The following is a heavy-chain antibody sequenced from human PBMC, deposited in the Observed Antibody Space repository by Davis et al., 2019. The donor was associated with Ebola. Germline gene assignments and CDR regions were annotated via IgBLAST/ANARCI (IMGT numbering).Heavy chain of an antibody. CDR3: ARDDWDGGSYYGPN. J-gene: IGHJ4*02. D-gene: IGHD1-26*01. CDR2: IIPIFGTA. CDR1: GGTFSSYA. V-gene: IGHV1-69*13. Sequence: SVTVSCQASGGTFSSYAISWVRQAPGQGREWLGGIIPIFGTAHDAQKFQGRVTITADQSTSTAYMELRSLRSEDTAVYYCARDDWDGGSYYGPNRGQGTLVTVSS.